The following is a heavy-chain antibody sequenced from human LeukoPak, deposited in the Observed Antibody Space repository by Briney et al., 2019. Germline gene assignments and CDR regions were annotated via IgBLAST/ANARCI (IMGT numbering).Heavy chain of an antibody. J-gene: IGHJ1*01. D-gene: IGHD6-13*01. CDR2: IYYSGST. Sequence: SETLSLTCTVSGGSISSYYWSWIRQPPGKGLEWIGYIYYSGSTNYNPSLKSRVTISVDTSKNQFSLKLSSVTAADTAVYYCARVEAAAGPEYFQHWGQGTLVTVSS. CDR3: ARVEAAAGPEYFQH. CDR1: GGSISSYY. V-gene: IGHV4-59*01.